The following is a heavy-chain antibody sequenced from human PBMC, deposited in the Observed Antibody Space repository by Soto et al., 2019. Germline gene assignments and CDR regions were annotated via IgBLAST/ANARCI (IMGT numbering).Heavy chain of an antibody. Sequence: PGGSLRLSCAASGFTFSSYSMNWVRQAPGKGLEWVSSISSSSSYIYYADSVKGRFTISRDNAKNSLYLQMNSLRAEDTAVYYCARANDFWSGYYSRVMDFWGQGTTVTVSS. J-gene: IGHJ6*02. V-gene: IGHV3-21*01. CDR2: ISSSSSYI. CDR3: ARANDFWSGYYSRVMDF. D-gene: IGHD3-3*01. CDR1: GFTFSSYS.